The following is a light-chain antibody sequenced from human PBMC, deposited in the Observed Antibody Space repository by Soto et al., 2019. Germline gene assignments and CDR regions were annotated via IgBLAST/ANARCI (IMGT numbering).Light chain of an antibody. J-gene: IGLJ2*01. V-gene: IGLV4-60*03. CDR3: ETWDSNIRV. CDR2: LEGSGSY. CDR1: SGHSSYI. Sequence: QLVLTQSSSASASLGSSVKLTCTLSSGHSSYIIAWHQQQPGKAPRYLMKLEGSGSYNKGSGVPDRFSGSSSGADRYLTMSTLQSEDEADYYCETWDSNIRVFGGGTKVTVL.